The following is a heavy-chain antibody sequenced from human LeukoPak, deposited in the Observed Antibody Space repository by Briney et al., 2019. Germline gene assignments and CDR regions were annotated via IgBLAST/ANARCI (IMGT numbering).Heavy chain of an antibody. CDR1: GGTFSSYT. CDR2: INPNSGGT. CDR3: ARGHLRITIFGVVTPSYFDY. D-gene: IGHD3-3*01. Sequence: ASVKVSCKASGGTFSSYTISWVRQAPGQGLEWMGWINPNSGGTNYAQKFQGRVTMTRDTSISTAYMELSRLRSDDTAVYYCARGHLRITIFGVVTPSYFDYWGQGTLVTVSS. V-gene: IGHV1-2*02. J-gene: IGHJ4*02.